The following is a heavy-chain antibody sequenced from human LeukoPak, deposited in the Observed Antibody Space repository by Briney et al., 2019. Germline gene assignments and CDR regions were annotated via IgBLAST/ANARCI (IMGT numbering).Heavy chain of an antibody. V-gene: IGHV3-48*01. CDR1: GFTFSSYS. J-gene: IGHJ3*01. Sequence: GGSLRLSCAASGFTFSSYSMNWVRQAPGKALECVSYISSSSSTIYYADSVKGRFTISRDNAKNSLYLQMNSLRAEDTAVYYCARGEGYAAATFGAFDVWGQGTMVTVSS. CDR2: ISSSSSTI. D-gene: IGHD6-13*01. CDR3: ARGEGYAAATFGAFDV.